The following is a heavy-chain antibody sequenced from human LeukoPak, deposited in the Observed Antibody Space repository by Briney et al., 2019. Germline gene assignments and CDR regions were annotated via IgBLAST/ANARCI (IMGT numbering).Heavy chain of an antibody. V-gene: IGHV3-30*03. D-gene: IGHD6-19*01. CDR1: RFTFSSYG. CDR2: ISYDGSDE. J-gene: IGHJ4*02. CDR3: ARASSSGWPEFDY. Sequence: GGSLRLSCAASRFTFSSYGMHWVRQAPGKGLEWVAVISYDGSDEYYADSVRGRFTISRDNSKNTLYLQMNSLRAEDTAVYYCARASSSGWPEFDYWGQGTLVTVSS.